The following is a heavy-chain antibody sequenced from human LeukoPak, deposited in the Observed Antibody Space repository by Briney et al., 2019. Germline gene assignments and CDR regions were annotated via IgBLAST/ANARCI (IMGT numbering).Heavy chain of an antibody. J-gene: IGHJ4*02. D-gene: IGHD4-11*01. CDR2: IYPGDSDT. V-gene: IGHV5-51*01. CDR1: GYIFSNYW. CDR3: ARREASNAFTDFGC. Sequence: GESLKISCKGSGYIFSNYWIAWVRQMPGRGLEWMGVIYPGDSDTRYSPSFQGQVTISADKSINTAYLQWSSLKASDTAVYYCARREASNAFTDFGCWGQGTLVTVSS.